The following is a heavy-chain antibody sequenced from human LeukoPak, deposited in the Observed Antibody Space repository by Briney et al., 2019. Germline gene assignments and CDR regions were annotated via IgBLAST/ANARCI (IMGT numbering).Heavy chain of an antibody. V-gene: IGHV4-59*01. CDR3: ARSYGDYINFDY. J-gene: IGHJ4*02. CDR1: GGSISTYY. Sequence: PSETLSLTCTVSGGSISTYYWNWIRQPPGKGLDWIGDIYYSGSTNCNPSLKSRVTISVDTSKNQFSLNLTSVTAADTSVYYCARSYGDYINFDYSGQGSLVTVSS. CDR2: IYYSGST. D-gene: IGHD4-17*01.